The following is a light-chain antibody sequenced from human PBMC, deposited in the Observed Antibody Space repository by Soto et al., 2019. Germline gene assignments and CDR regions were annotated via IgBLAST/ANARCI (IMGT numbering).Light chain of an antibody. J-gene: IGLJ3*02. CDR2: DNN. CDR1: SSNIGASYD. CDR3: GAWDSSLSVRV. V-gene: IGLV1-51*01. Sequence: QSVLTQPPSVSGAPGQTVTISCTGSSSNIGASYDVQWYQHLPGTAPKLLIYDNNKRTSGIPDRFSGSKSGTSATLGITGLQTGDEADYYCGAWDSSLSVRVFGGGTKLTVL.